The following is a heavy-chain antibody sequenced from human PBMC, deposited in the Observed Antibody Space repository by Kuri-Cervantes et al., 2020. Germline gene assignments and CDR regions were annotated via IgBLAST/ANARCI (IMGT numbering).Heavy chain of an antibody. J-gene: IGHJ3*02. CDR3: ARPYCSSTSCYTRDAFDI. V-gene: IGHV5-51*01. D-gene: IGHD2-2*02. CDR2: IYPGDSDT. CDR1: GYSFTNHW. Sequence: GESLKISCKGSGYSFTNHWIGWVRQMPGKGLEWMGIIYPGDSDTRYSPSFQGQVTISADKSISTAYLQWSSLKASDTAMYYCARPYCSSTSCYTRDAFDIWGQGTMVTVSS.